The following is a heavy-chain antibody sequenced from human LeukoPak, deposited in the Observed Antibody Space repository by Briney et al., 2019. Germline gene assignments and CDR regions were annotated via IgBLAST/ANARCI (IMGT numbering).Heavy chain of an antibody. Sequence: SVKVSCKASGCTFSSYAISWLRQAPGQGLEWMGRIIPILGIANYAQKFQGRVTITADKSTSTAYMELSSLRSEDTAVYYCARGAGYCSSTSCSQSYNWFDPWGQGTLVTVSS. CDR2: IIPILGIA. CDR1: GCTFSSYA. CDR3: ARGAGYCSSTSCSQSYNWFDP. D-gene: IGHD2-2*03. V-gene: IGHV1-69*04. J-gene: IGHJ5*02.